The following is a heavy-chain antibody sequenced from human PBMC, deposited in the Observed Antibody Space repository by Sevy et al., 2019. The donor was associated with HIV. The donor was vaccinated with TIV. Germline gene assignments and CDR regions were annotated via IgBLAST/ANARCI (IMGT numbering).Heavy chain of an antibody. Sequence: SETLSLTCTVSGGSISGSYWSWIRQSAGKGLEWIGRIYPSGNTNYNPSLKSRVTMSVDTSKNHFSLKLTSVTAADTAAYYCAREDSSTWCFHFWGQGTLVTVSS. CDR1: GGSISGSY. J-gene: IGHJ4*02. CDR2: IYPSGNT. V-gene: IGHV4-4*07. CDR3: AREDSSTWCFHF. D-gene: IGHD6-13*01.